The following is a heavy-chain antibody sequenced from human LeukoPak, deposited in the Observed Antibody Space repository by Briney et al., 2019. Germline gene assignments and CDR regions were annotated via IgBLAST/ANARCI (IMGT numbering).Heavy chain of an antibody. CDR1: GGSISSSSYY. J-gene: IGHJ4*02. CDR3: ARVSRRVGVDY. CDR2: IYYSGST. V-gene: IGHV4-39*07. Sequence: SETLSLTCTVSGGSISSSSYYWGWIRQPPGKGLEWIGSIYYSGSTYYNPSLKSRVTISVDTSKNQFSLKLSSVTAADTAVYYCARVSRRVGVDYWGQGTLVTVSS. D-gene: IGHD3-16*01.